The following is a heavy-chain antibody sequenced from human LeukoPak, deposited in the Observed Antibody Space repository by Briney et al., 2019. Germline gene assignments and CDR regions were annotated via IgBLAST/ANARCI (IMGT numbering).Heavy chain of an antibody. D-gene: IGHD5-18*01. V-gene: IGHV4-34*01. Sequence: SETLSLTCAVYGGSFSGYYWSWIRQPPGKGLEWIGEINHSGSTNYNPSLKSRVTISVDTSKNQFSLKLSSVTAADTVVYYCARGLGYSYDVSHGMDVWGQGTTVTVSS. J-gene: IGHJ6*02. CDR3: ARGLGYSYDVSHGMDV. CDR2: INHSGST. CDR1: GGSFSGYY.